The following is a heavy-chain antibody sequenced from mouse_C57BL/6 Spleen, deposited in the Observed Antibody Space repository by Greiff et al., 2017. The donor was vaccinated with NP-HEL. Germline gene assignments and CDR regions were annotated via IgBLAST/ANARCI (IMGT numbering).Heavy chain of an antibody. Sequence: DVHLVESEGGLVQPGSSMKLSCTASGFTFSDYYMAWVRQVPEKGLEWVANINYDGSSTYYLDSLKSRFIISRDNEKNILYLQMSSLKSEDTATYYCARDRSSGYFDYWGQGTTLTVSS. CDR3: ARDRSSGYFDY. CDR1: GFTFSDYY. CDR2: INYDGSST. J-gene: IGHJ2*01. D-gene: IGHD1-1*01. V-gene: IGHV5-16*01.